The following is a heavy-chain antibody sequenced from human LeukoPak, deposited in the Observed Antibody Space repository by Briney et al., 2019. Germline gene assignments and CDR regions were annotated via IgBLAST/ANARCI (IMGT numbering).Heavy chain of an antibody. D-gene: IGHD2-21*02. J-gene: IGHJ5*02. CDR1: GYTFTSNY. V-gene: IGHV1-46*01. Sequence: VASVNVSCKASGYTFTSNYIHWVRQAPGQGLEWMGMIYPRDGSTSYAQKSQGRVTMTRDTSTSTVYMELSSLRSEDTAVYYCAREYCGGDCYSNAWFDPWGQGTLVTVSS. CDR2: IYPRDGST. CDR3: AREYCGGDCYSNAWFDP.